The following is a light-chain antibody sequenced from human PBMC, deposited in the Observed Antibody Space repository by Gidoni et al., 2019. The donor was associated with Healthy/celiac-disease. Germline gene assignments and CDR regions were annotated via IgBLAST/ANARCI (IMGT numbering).Light chain of an antibody. CDR3: QQRSNWPPT. J-gene: IGKJ4*01. CDR2: DAS. V-gene: IGKV3-11*01. Sequence: EIVLTQSPATLSLSPGERATLSCRASQSVSSYLAWCQQKPGQAPRLLIYDASNRATGIPARFRGRGAGTDFTLTISSLEPEDFAVYYCQQRSNWPPTFGGGTKVEIK. CDR1: QSVSSY.